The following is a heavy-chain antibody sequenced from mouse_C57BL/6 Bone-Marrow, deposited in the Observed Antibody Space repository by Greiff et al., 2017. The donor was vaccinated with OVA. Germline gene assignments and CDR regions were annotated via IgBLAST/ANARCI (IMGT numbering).Heavy chain of an antibody. CDR2: ILPGSGST. J-gene: IGHJ4*01. CDR3: ASGGGASTVVATKDAMDY. V-gene: IGHV1-9*01. CDR1: GYTFTGYW. D-gene: IGHD1-1*01. Sequence: QVQLQQSGAELMKPGASVKLSCKATGYTFTGYWIEWVKQRPGHGLEWIGEILPGSGSTNYNEKFKGKATFTADTSSNTAYMQLSSLTTEDSAIYYCASGGGASTVVATKDAMDYWGQGTSVTVSS.